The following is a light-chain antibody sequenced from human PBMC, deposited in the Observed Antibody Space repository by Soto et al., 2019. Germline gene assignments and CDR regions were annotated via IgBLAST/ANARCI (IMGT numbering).Light chain of an antibody. CDR2: GNS. CDR3: QSYDSSLSGYV. V-gene: IGLV1-40*01. CDR1: SSNIGAGYD. J-gene: IGLJ1*01. Sequence: QSVLTQPPSVSGAPGQRVTISCTGSSSNIGAGYDVHWYQQLPGTAPKVLIYGNSNRPSGVPDRFSGSKSGTSASLDITGLQAEDEADYYCQSYDSSLSGYVFGTGTKLTAL.